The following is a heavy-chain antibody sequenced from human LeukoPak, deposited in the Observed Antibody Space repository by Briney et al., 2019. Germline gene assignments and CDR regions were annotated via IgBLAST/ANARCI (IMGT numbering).Heavy chain of an antibody. Sequence: GGSLRLSCAASGFTVSSNYMSCVRQAPGKGLEWVSVIYSGGSTYYADSVKGRFTISRDNSKNTLYLQMNSLRAEDTAVYYCARGGGSSWTGYYYYGMDVWGQGTTVTVSS. CDR1: GFTVSSNY. CDR2: IYSGGST. D-gene: IGHD6-13*01. V-gene: IGHV3-53*01. CDR3: ARGGGSSWTGYYYYGMDV. J-gene: IGHJ6*02.